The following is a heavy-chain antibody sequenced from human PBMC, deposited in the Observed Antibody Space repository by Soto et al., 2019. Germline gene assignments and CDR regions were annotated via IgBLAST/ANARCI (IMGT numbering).Heavy chain of an antibody. V-gene: IGHV3-9*01. D-gene: IGHD3-9*01. CDR1: GFTFDDYA. CDR3: AKDGVSLSYFYYMDV. CDR2: ISWNGRSK. J-gene: IGHJ6*03. Sequence: GGSLRLSCAASGFTFDDYAMHWVRQAPGKGLEWVSGISWNGRSKAYAGSVESRFTISRDSAKKSVYLQMDSLRPEDTALYYCAKDGVSLSYFYYMDVWGKGTTVTVSS.